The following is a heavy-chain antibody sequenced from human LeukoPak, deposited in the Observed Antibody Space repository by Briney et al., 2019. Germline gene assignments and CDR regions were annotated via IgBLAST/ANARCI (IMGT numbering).Heavy chain of an antibody. CDR2: INSDGSST. CDR1: GLTFSSYW. J-gene: IGHJ6*02. D-gene: IGHD4-17*01. V-gene: IGHV3-74*01. CDR3: AREEDDYGDYERFYGMDV. Sequence: GGSLRLSCAASGLTFSSYWMHWVRQAPGKGLVWVSRINSDGSSTSYADSVKGRFTISRDNAKNTLYLQMNSLRAEDTAVYYCAREEDDYGDYERFYGMDVWGQGTTVTVSS.